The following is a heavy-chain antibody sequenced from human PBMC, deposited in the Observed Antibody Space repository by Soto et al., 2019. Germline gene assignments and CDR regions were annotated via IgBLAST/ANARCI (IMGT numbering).Heavy chain of an antibody. D-gene: IGHD2-15*01. V-gene: IGHV3-48*02. CDR1: GFTFSTYD. CDR2: ISGTSPTT. J-gene: IGHJ4*02. CDR3: ARDRDGDEDFDS. Sequence: LRLSCAASGFTFSTYDMNWVRQAPGKGLEWISFISGTSPTTSYADSVRGRFTISRDDARNSLYLQMNSLRDDDTAVYYCARDRDGDEDFDSWGQGTPVTVSS.